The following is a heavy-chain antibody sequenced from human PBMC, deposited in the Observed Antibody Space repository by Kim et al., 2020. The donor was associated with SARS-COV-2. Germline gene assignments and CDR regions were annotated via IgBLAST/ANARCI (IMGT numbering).Heavy chain of an antibody. D-gene: IGHD2-21*02. CDR1: GFTFSSYS. V-gene: IGHV3-21*01. Sequence: GGSLRLSCAASGFTFSSYSMNWVRQAPGKGLEWVSSISSSSYIYYADSVKGRFTISRDNAKNSLYLQMNSLRAEDTAVYYCATMLAYCGGDCSNDGTWGQGTLVTVSS. CDR2: ISSSSYI. CDR3: ATMLAYCGGDCSNDGT. J-gene: IGHJ5*02.